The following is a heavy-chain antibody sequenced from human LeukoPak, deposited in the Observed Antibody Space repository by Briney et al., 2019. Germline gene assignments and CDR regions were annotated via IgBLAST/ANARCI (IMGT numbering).Heavy chain of an antibody. CDR1: GFTFSSYA. CDR3: ASSQGGWGPRYYGMDV. D-gene: IGHD3-16*01. V-gene: IGHV3-30-3*01. CDR2: ISYDGSNK. Sequence: GGSLRLSCAASGFTFSSYAMHWVRQAPGKGLEWVAVISYDGSNKYYADSVKGRFTISRDNSKNTLYLQMNSLRAEDTAVYYCASSQGGWGPRYYGMDVWGQGTTVTVSS. J-gene: IGHJ6*02.